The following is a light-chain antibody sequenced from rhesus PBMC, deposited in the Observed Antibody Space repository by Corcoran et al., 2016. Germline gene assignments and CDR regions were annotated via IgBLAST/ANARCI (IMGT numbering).Light chain of an antibody. J-gene: IGKJ4*01. CDR1: QSLLDSADGNTY. Sequence: DIVMTQTPLSLPVTPGEPASISCRSSQSLLDSADGNTYLDWYLPKPGTSPQLLVYEVSNRASGVPDRVSGSGSDTDFTLKISRVEAEDVGVYYCMQALEFPLTFGGGTKVEIK. CDR3: MQALEFPLT. CDR2: EVS. V-gene: IGKV2-104*02.